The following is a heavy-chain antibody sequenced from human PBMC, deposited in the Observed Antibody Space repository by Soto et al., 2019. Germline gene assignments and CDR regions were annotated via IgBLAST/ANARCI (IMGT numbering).Heavy chain of an antibody. Sequence: SETLSLTCTVSGASVSTGCWSWIRQPPGKGLEWIGEINHSGSTDYNPSLKSRVTISVDTSKNQFSLKLTSVTAADTAVYYCARAKATAATFRDYYYGMDVWGQGTTVTVSS. J-gene: IGHJ6*02. CDR2: INHSGST. V-gene: IGHV4-34*01. D-gene: IGHD6-13*01. CDR1: GASVSTGC. CDR3: ARAKATAATFRDYYYGMDV.